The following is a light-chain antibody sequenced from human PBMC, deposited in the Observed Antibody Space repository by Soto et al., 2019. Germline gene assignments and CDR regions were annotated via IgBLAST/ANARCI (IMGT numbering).Light chain of an antibody. CDR3: QQRNPLP. J-gene: IGKJ4*01. V-gene: IGKV3-11*01. Sequence: IVLTQSPATLSLSPGERATLSCRASQSIGTYLAWYQQKNGQAPRLLIYDASNRATGIPARFSGGGSGTDFTLTISSLAPEDFGVYYCQQRNPLPFGGGTKVEIK. CDR2: DAS. CDR1: QSIGTY.